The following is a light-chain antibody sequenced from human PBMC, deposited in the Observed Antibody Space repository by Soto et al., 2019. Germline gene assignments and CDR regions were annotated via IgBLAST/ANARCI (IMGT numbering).Light chain of an antibody. CDR1: QSISSW. J-gene: IGKJ1*01. Sequence: DIQMTQSPSTLSASVGDRVTITCRASQSISSWLAWYQQKPGKAPKLLIYDASSLEGGVPSKFSGSGSGTEFTLTISNLQPDDFATYYCQQYSSYWTFGQGTKVET. CDR3: QQYSSYWT. V-gene: IGKV1-5*01. CDR2: DAS.